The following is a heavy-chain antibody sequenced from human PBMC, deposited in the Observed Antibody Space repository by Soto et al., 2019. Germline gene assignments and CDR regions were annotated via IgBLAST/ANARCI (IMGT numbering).Heavy chain of an antibody. D-gene: IGHD3-10*01. CDR2: IWYDGSNK. J-gene: IGHJ4*02. CDR1: GFTFSSYG. CDR3: ARDGYGSGSYYIDY. Sequence: QVQLVESGGGVVQPGRSLRLSCAASGFTFSSYGMHWVRQAPGKGLEWVAVIWYDGSNKYYADSVKGRFTISRDNSKNTLYLQMNSLRAEDPAVYYCARDGYGSGSYYIDYWGQGTLVTVSS. V-gene: IGHV3-33*01.